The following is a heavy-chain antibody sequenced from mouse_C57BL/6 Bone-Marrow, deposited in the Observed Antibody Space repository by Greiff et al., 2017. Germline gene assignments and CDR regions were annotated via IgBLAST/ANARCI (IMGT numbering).Heavy chain of an antibody. Sequence: VQLQQSGAELVRPGASVKLSCTASGFNIKDDYMHWVKQRPEQGLEWIGWIAPENGDTEYASKFQGKATIPADTSSNTAYLQLSSLTSEDTAVYYCTTDYYGSSYPYWYFDVWGTGTTVTVSS. J-gene: IGHJ1*03. CDR3: TTDYYGSSYPYWYFDV. D-gene: IGHD1-1*01. CDR2: IAPENGDT. CDR1: GFNIKDDY. V-gene: IGHV14-4*01.